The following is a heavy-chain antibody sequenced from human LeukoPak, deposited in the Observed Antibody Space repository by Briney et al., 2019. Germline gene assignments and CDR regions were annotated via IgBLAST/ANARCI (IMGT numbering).Heavy chain of an antibody. CDR3: ARDPTTDIVVVPAAIPIPHYYYYYGMDV. CDR1: GYTFTSYG. D-gene: IGHD2-2*01. Sequence: ASLKVSCKASGYTFTSYGISWVRQAPGQGLEWMGWISAYNGNTNYAQKLQGRVTMTTDTSTSTAYMELRSLRSDDTAVYYCARDPTTDIVVVPAAIPIPHYYYYYGMDVWGQGTTVTVSS. J-gene: IGHJ6*02. CDR2: ISAYNGNT. V-gene: IGHV1-18*01.